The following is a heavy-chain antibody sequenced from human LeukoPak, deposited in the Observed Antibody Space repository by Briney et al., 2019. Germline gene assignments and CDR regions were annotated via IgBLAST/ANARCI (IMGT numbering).Heavy chain of an antibody. J-gene: IGHJ4*02. Sequence: GGSLRLSCSASGFTFSDYDMNWVRQAPGKGLEWVSSISYLSSHVYYGDSVKGRFSISKDNAKNSLYLQMNSLGAEDTAIYYCGRAFPPLRTSSAGDLWGQGILVTVSS. CDR3: GRAFPPLRTSSAGDL. D-gene: IGHD3-16*01. V-gene: IGHV3-21*01. CDR1: GFTFSDYD. CDR2: ISYLSSHV.